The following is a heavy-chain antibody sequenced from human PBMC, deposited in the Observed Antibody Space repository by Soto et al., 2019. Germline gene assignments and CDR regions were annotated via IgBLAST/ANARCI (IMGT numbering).Heavy chain of an antibody. D-gene: IGHD7-27*01. V-gene: IGHV3-48*01. CDR3: TRDLSWGSNWYYYMDV. Sequence: EVQLVESGGGLVQPGGSLRLSCATSGFILSDCAMNWVRQAPGKGLEWVSYISSSSSVIDYADSVKGRFTVSRDNARNSLSLHMNSRRAEDTAVYYCTRDLSWGSNWYYYMDVWGKGTTVTVSS. CDR1: GFILSDCA. J-gene: IGHJ6*03. CDR2: ISSSSSVI.